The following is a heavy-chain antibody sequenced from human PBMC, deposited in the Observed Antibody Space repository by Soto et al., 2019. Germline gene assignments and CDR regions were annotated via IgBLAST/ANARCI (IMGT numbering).Heavy chain of an antibody. D-gene: IGHD4-4*01. CDR3: AKLDPSVISVTGLEAFDI. CDR2: ISGSGGST. V-gene: IGHV3-23*01. Sequence: PGGSLRLSCAASGFTFSSYAMSWVRQAPGKGLEWVSAISGSGGSTYYADSVKGRFTISRDNSKNTLYLQMNSLRAEDTAVYYCAKLDPSVISVTGLEAFDILGQGTMLTGSS. CDR1: GFTFSSYA. J-gene: IGHJ3*02.